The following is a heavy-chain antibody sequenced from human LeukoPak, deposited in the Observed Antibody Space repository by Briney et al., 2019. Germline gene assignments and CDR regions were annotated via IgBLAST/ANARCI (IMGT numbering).Heavy chain of an antibody. V-gene: IGHV1-2*02. J-gene: IGHJ4*02. Sequence: ASVEVSCKASGYTFSGYYIHWVRHAPGQGLEWVGWVNPNSGGTNYAQKFQGRVTVTGDTSISTAYMELNRLTTDDTAVYYCARRLGTSPYDCWGQGTLVTVSS. CDR1: GYTFSGYY. CDR3: ARRLGTSPYDC. D-gene: IGHD6-13*01. CDR2: VNPNSGGT.